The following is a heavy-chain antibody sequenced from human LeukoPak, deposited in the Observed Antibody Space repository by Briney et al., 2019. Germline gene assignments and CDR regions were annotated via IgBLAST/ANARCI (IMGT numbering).Heavy chain of an antibody. J-gene: IGHJ4*02. D-gene: IGHD6-13*01. CDR3: ARGWDSSSWSFDY. CDR2: IYSGGST. CDR1: GFTVSSNY. V-gene: IGHV3-53*01. Sequence: GGSLRLSCAASGFTVSSNYMSWVRQAPGKGLERVSVIYSGGSTYYADSVKGRFTISGDNSKNTLYLQMNSLRAEDTAVYYCARGWDSSSWSFDYWGQGTPVTVSS.